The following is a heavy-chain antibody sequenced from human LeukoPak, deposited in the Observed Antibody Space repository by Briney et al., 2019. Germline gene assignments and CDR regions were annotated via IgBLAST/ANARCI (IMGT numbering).Heavy chain of an antibody. J-gene: IGHJ6*02. CDR1: GGSIRSSYYY. CDR2: IYDSGST. CDR3: ASTPLGFSGSYYGPYYYYGMDV. V-gene: IGHV4-39*07. D-gene: IGHD1-26*01. Sequence: SETLSLTCTVSGGSIRSSYYYWGWIRQPPGKGLEWIGSIYDSGSTYYNPSLKSRVTISVDTSKNQFSLKLSSVTAADTAVYYCASTPLGFSGSYYGPYYYYGMDVWGQGTTVTVSS.